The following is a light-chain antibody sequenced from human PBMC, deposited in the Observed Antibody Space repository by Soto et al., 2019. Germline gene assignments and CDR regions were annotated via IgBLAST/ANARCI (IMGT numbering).Light chain of an antibody. V-gene: IGKV3-15*01. CDR2: GAS. CDR1: TSISDT. Sequence: THSPGTLSVSPGGRATLSCRASTSISDTLAWYQQKPGQAPRLLIHGASTRAPGFPARFSGSGSGTDFTLTISSLQSEDFAVYYCQQYNNWPWTFGPGTKVDI. J-gene: IGKJ1*01. CDR3: QQYNNWPWT.